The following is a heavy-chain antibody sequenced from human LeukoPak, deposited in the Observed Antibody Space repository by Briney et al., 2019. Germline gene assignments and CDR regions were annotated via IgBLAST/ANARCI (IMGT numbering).Heavy chain of an antibody. CDR3: ARNNGMDV. J-gene: IGHJ6*02. CDR2: VNRDGSET. Sequence: GGSLRLSCSASGFTFSTYWMTWVRQVPGRGPEWVANVNRDGSETYYLDSVKGRFTISKDNAKNSLYLQMNSLRAEDTALYHCARNNGMDVWGRGTTVIVSS. V-gene: IGHV3-7*03. CDR1: GFTFSTYW.